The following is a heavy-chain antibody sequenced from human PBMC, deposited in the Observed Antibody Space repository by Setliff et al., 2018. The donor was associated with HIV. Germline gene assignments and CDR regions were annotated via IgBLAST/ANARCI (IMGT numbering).Heavy chain of an antibody. J-gene: IGHJ4*02. CDR1: GITVSGIY. Sequence: GGSLRLSCVASGITVSGIYMTWVRQAPGKGLEWVSVINGGTTTYYADSVKGRFTISRDNSKNTLYLQMSGLRPEDTAVYYCIKGNTYTETIPVCDFWGQGTLVTVSS. CDR3: IKGNTYTETIPVCDF. V-gene: IGHV3-66*02. CDR2: INGGTTT. D-gene: IGHD2-2*01.